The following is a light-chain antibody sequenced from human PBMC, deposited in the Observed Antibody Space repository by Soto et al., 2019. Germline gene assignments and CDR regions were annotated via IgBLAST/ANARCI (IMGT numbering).Light chain of an antibody. J-gene: IGKJ5*01. CDR3: QQYNNWPPIT. CDR2: GAS. V-gene: IGKV3-20*01. CDR1: QSVSSTY. Sequence: DIVLTQSPGTLSLSPGERATLSCRASQSVSSTYLAWYQHKPGQAPRLLIYGASSRATGIPDRFSGSGAGTGFALTISSLQSEDFAVYYCQQYNNWPPITFGQGTRLEIK.